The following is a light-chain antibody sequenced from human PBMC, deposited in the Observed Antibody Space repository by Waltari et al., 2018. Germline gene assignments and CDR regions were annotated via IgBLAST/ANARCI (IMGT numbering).Light chain of an antibody. Sequence: VLTQSPGTLSLSPGVRATLSCRASQSVSKYLAWYQQRPGQAPRLLIYASSTRATGIPDRFSGSGFGTDFSLTISRLEPEDFAVYYCQNHERLPATFGQGTKVEIK. CDR1: QSVSKY. J-gene: IGKJ1*01. CDR2: ASS. V-gene: IGKV3-20*01. CDR3: QNHERLPAT.